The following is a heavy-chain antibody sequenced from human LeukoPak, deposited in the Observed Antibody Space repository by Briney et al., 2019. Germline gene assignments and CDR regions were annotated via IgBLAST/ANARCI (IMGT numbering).Heavy chain of an antibody. Sequence: SETLSLTCTVSGYSISSGYYWGWIRQPPGKGLEWIGNIYHSGSTDYNPPLKSRVSISVDTSKNQFSLKLSSVTAADTAVYYCARVYKSSWYLNWFDPWGQGTLVTVSS. CDR2: IYHSGST. CDR3: ARVYKSSWYLNWFDP. J-gene: IGHJ5*02. D-gene: IGHD6-13*01. CDR1: GYSISSGYY. V-gene: IGHV4-38-2*02.